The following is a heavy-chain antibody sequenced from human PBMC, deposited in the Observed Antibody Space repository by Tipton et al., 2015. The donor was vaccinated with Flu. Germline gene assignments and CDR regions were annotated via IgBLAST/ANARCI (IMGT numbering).Heavy chain of an antibody. J-gene: IGHJ4*02. CDR1: GFTFSSYE. Sequence: SLRLSCAASGFTFSSYEMNWVRQAPGKGLEWASYISSSGSTIYYADSVKGRFTISRDNAKNSLYLQMNSLRAEDTAVYYCAREGLYGDYAFDYWGQGTLVTVSS. D-gene: IGHD4-17*01. CDR3: AREGLYGDYAFDY. CDR2: ISSSGSTI. V-gene: IGHV3-48*03.